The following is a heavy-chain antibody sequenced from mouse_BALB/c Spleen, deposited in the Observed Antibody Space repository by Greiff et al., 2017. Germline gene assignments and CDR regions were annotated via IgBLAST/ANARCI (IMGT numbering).Heavy chain of an antibody. D-gene: IGHD3-1*01. CDR2: ISSGSSTI. Sequence: EVKLVESGGGLVQPGGSRKLSCAASGFTFSSFGMHWVRQAPEKGLEWVAYISSGSSTIYYADTVKGRFTISRDNPKNTLFLQMTSLRSEDTAMYYCARQLGLRRYFDYWGQGTTLTVSS. CDR3: ARQLGLRRYFDY. J-gene: IGHJ2*01. V-gene: IGHV5-17*02. CDR1: GFTFSSFG.